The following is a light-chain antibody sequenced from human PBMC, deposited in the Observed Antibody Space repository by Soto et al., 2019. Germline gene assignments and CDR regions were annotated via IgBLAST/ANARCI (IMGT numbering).Light chain of an antibody. Sequence: QSVLTQPASLSGAPGQSITISCTGTASNIGNDYVSWYQQLPGEAPQLLIYDNNRRPSGIPDRFSGSRSDTSATLGITGLQTGDEADYYCGAWDSSLNVYVFGTGTKVTVL. CDR1: ASNIGNDY. V-gene: IGLV1-51*01. CDR3: GAWDSSLNVYV. CDR2: DNN. J-gene: IGLJ1*01.